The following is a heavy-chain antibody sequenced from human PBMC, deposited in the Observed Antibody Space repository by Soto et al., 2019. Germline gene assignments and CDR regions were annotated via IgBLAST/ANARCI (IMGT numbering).Heavy chain of an antibody. CDR1: GFTFSHYY. J-gene: IGHJ5*01. V-gene: IGHV3-11*05. CDR3: ARDGYCTGGTCYGWFDS. D-gene: IGHD2-8*02. Sequence: QVPLVESGGGLVKPGGSLRLSCATSGFTFSHYYMSWIRQAPGKGLEWVSYISSASSYTNYADSVKGRFTVSRDNAXSXXYLQMNSLRAEDTAVYYCARDGYCTGGTCYGWFDSWGQGTLVTVSS. CDR2: ISSASSYT.